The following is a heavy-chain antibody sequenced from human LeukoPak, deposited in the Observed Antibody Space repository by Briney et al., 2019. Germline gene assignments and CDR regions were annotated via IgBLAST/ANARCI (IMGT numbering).Heavy chain of an antibody. CDR3: ASFSSGATSDY. Sequence: PGGSLRLSCAASGFTFSSYEMIWVRQAPGKGPEWVSVIYSGGSTYYADSVKGRSTISRDNSKNTLYLQMNSLRAEDTAVYYCASFSSGATSDYWGQGTLVTVSS. V-gene: IGHV3-66*02. J-gene: IGHJ4*02. CDR1: GFTFSSYE. D-gene: IGHD2-15*01. CDR2: IYSGGST.